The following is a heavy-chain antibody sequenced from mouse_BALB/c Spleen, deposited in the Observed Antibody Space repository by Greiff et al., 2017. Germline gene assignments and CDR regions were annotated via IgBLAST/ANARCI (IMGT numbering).Heavy chain of an antibody. CDR2: ISYDGSN. V-gene: IGHV3-6*02. Sequence: EVQLQESGPGLVKPSQSLSLTCSVTGYSITSGYYWNWIRQFPGNKLEWMGYISYDGSNNYNPSLKNRISITRDTSKNQLFLKLNSVTTEDTATYYCASDYDGFAYWGQGTLVTVSA. CDR1: GYSITSGYY. J-gene: IGHJ3*01. D-gene: IGHD2-12*01. CDR3: ASDYDGFAY.